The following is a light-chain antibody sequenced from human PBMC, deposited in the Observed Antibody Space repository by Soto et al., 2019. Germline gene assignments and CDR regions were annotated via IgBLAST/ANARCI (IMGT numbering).Light chain of an antibody. CDR1: QSISSY. V-gene: IGKV1-39*01. Sequence: DIQMTQSPSSLSASVGDRVTITCRASQSISSYLNWYQQKPGKAPKLLIYAASSLQSGVPSRFSGSGSGTDCTLTISSLQPEDFATYYCQQSYSTPITFGGGTKVEIK. CDR3: QQSYSTPIT. CDR2: AAS. J-gene: IGKJ4*01.